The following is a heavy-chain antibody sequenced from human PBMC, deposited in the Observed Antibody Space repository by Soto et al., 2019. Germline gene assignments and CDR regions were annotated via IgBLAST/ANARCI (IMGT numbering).Heavy chain of an antibody. CDR3: ARDPAGSTRPYYYGMDV. CDR2: ISSRNSFI. V-gene: IGHV3-21*01. J-gene: IGHJ6*02. Sequence: PGGSLRLSCAASGFTFSSYSMNWVRQAPGKGLEWVSSISSRNSFIYYADSVRGRFTISRDNAKNSVFLQMNSLRVEDTAVYYCARDPAGSTRPYYYGMDVWGQGTTVTVSS. D-gene: IGHD2-2*01. CDR1: GFTFSSYS.